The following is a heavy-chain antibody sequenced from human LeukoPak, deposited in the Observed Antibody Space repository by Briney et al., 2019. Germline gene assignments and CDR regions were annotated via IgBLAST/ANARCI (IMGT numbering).Heavy chain of an antibody. V-gene: IGHV4-39*07. CDR2: IFYSGST. D-gene: IGHD6-19*01. CDR1: GGSISSSSYY. CDR3: ARGRLARSPYFDY. Sequence: SETLSLTCTVSGGSISSSSYYWGWIRQPPGKGLEWIGNIFYSGSTYYSPSLKSRVTISVDTSKNQFSLKLSSVTAADTAVYYCARGRLARSPYFDYWGQGTLVTVSS. J-gene: IGHJ4*02.